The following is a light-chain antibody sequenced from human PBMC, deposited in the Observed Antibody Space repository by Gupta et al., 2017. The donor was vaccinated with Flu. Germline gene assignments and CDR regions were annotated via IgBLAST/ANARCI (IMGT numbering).Light chain of an antibody. V-gene: IGKV2-30*01. J-gene: IGKJ1*01. Sequence: ISCRSSQALVYSDGNFSWHWFQPRQGQSPRRLIYPVTSPESAVPYSVSGSRSGTAFTLKSSRVEAYEVCVYYWRQGAHWPWAFGQGTKVEIK. CDR3: RQGAHWPWA. CDR2: PVT. CDR1: QALVYSDGNFS.